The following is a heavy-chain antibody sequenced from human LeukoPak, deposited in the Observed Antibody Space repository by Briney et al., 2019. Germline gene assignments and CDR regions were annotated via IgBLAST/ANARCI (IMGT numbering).Heavy chain of an antibody. V-gene: IGHV4-34*01. J-gene: IGHJ4*02. Sequence: PSETLSLTCAVYGGSFSGYYWSWIRQSPGKGLEWIGEINHSGSTNYNPSLKSRVTISVDTSKNQFSLKLSSVTAADTAVYYCARGYYYGSGSYYPYYFDYWGQGTLVTVSS. CDR2: INHSGST. D-gene: IGHD3-10*01. CDR1: GGSFSGYY. CDR3: ARGYYYGSGSYYPYYFDY.